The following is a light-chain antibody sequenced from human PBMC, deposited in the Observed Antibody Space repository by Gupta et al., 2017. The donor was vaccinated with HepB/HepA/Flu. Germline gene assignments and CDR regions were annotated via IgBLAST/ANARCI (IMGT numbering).Light chain of an antibody. CDR3: SSDAGTNTLV. Sequence: QSALTQPASVSGSPGQSLAISCTGPSSDVGSSKYVSWYQQHPVKAPKLMIYDVSERLSGVPDRFSGSKSGNTASLTISGRLIEEEAEYHCSSDAGTNTLVFGGGTKLTVL. J-gene: IGLJ3*02. CDR2: DVS. V-gene: IGLV2-11*01. CDR1: SSDVGSSKY.